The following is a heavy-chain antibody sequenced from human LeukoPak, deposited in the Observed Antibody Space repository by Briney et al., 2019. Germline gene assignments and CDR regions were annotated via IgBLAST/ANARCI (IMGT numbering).Heavy chain of an antibody. J-gene: IGHJ4*02. CDR2: IYYSGST. D-gene: IGHD3-22*01. V-gene: IGHV4-59*01. Sequence: PSETLSLTCTVSDGSISSYYWSWIRQPPGKGLEWIGYIYYSGSTNYNPSLRSRVTISVDTSKNQFSLKLSSVTAADTAVYYCARLGIYYDSSGYYHVFDYRGQGTLVTVSS. CDR3: ARLGIYYDSSGYYHVFDY. CDR1: DGSISSYY.